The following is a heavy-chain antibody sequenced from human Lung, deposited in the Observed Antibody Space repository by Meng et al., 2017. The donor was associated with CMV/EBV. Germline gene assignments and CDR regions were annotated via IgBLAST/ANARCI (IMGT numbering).Heavy chain of an antibody. CDR1: GGLSRTSV. Sequence: SVTVSXKVSGGLSRTSVISWVRQAPGQGLEWMGGVFFMLGRTNYGQKFQGRVTIPADKSATTAHMELHSLKSEYTAVYYCARSRVLSPSSSRPPTYGMDFWGQGXTVTVSS. CDR2: VFFMLGRT. V-gene: IGHV1-69*10. D-gene: IGHD2-2*01. J-gene: IGHJ6*02. CDR3: ARSRVLSPSSSRPPTYGMDF.